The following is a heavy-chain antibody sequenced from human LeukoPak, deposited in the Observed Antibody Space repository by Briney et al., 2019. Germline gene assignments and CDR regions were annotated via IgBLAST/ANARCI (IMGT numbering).Heavy chain of an antibody. D-gene: IGHD3-16*01. CDR3: ARGGGSLFVYYFDY. Sequence: GASVKVSCKASGGTFSSYAISWVRQAPGQGLEWMGGIIPIFGTANYAQKFQGRVTITTDESTSTAYMELSSLRSEDTAVYYCARGGGSLFVYYFDYWGQGTLVTVSS. J-gene: IGHJ4*02. V-gene: IGHV1-69*05. CDR2: IIPIFGTA. CDR1: GGTFSSYA.